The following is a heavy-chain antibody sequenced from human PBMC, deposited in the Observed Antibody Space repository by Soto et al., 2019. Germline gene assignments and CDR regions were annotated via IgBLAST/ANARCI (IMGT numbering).Heavy chain of an antibody. J-gene: IGHJ6*02. Sequence: PGGSLRLSCAASGFPFSSYAMHLVRQSPGKGLEWVAVISYDGSNKYYADSVKGRFTISRDNSKNTLYLQMNSLRAEDTAVYYCARDWVYSSSWYGTSYYYSYGMDAWGQGNTVPV. CDR2: ISYDGSNK. CDR3: ARDWVYSSSWYGTSYYYSYGMDA. D-gene: IGHD6-13*01. V-gene: IGHV3-30-3*01. CDR1: GFPFSSYA.